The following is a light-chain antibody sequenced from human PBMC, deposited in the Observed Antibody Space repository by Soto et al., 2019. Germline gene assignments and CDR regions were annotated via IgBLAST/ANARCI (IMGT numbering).Light chain of an antibody. Sequence: DIQMTQSPSTLSASVGDRVTITCRASQRISSWLAWYQQKPGKAPKLLIFQASSLKSGVPSRFSGSGSETEYTLTNSSLQPDDFATYYCEDYSSSSGLTFGGGTKVEIK. CDR2: QAS. J-gene: IGKJ4*01. CDR1: QRISSW. CDR3: EDYSSSSGLT. V-gene: IGKV1-5*03.